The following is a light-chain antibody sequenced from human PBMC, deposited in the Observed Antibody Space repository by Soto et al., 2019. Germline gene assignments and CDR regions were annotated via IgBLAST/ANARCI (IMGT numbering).Light chain of an antibody. V-gene: IGKV3-15*01. Sequence: EIVLTQSPGTMSLSLGERSTLSCRASQSVSSNLAWYQQKPGQAPRLLIYGASTRATGIPVRFSGSASGTEFTLTISSLQSEDFTVYYCQQYNKWPLTFGQGTKVDIK. CDR2: GAS. CDR1: QSVSSN. J-gene: IGKJ1*01. CDR3: QQYNKWPLT.